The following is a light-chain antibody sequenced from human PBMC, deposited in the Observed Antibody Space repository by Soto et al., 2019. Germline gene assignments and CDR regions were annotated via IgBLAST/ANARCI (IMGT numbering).Light chain of an antibody. V-gene: IGKV1-39*01. Sequence: DIQLTQSPSFLSASAGDRVTITCRASQDIGNSLTWYQQNPGKAPKLLIYAASSLQSGVPSRFSGIGSGTDFTLSISSLQPEDFATYYCQQSYSGPLTFGGGTKVDIK. J-gene: IGKJ4*01. CDR2: AAS. CDR1: QDIGNS. CDR3: QQSYSGPLT.